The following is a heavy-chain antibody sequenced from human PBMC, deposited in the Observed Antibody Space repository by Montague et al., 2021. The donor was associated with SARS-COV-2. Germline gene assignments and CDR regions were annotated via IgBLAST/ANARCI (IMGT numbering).Heavy chain of an antibody. CDR2: INHSGSA. CDR1: GGSFSGYY. J-gene: IGHJ6*02. V-gene: IGHV4-34*01. Sequence: SETLSLTCAVYGGSFSGYYWSWIRQPPGKGLEWIGEINHSGSANYNPSLKSRVTIPVDTSKNQFSLKLSSVTAADTAVYYCARVRYYGSGTSLGMDVWGQGTTVTVSS. D-gene: IGHD3-10*01. CDR3: ARVRYYGSGTSLGMDV.